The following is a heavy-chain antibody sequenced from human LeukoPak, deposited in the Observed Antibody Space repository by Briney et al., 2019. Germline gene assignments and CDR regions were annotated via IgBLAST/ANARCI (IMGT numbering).Heavy chain of an antibody. CDR2: IHSTGNP. V-gene: IGHV4-4*07. Sequence: SETLSLTRTIFGGSINSHFWSWIRQPAGKGLEWIGRIHSTGNPNYNPSLRSRVSMSVATSNNRFSLRLSSVTAADTAVYYCARDWYPNTVGWYFDFWGQGILVTVSS. CDR3: ARDWYPNTVGWYFDF. D-gene: IGHD6-13*01. CDR1: GGSINSHF. J-gene: IGHJ4*02.